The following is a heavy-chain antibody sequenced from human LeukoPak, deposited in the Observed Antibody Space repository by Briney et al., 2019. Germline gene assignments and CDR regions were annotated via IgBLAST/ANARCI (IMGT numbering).Heavy chain of an antibody. CDR3: ARDSSPAALPYMDA. CDR1: GGSMKRSY. CDR2: IDDSGNT. D-gene: IGHD2-2*01. Sequence: SETLSLTCLVSGGSMKRSYWTWIRQAPGKGLEWIGNIDDSGNTNYRPSLKSRVTISLDTSKNQSSLRVTSVTAADRALYFCARDSSPAALPYMDAWGKGTTVTVSS. V-gene: IGHV4-59*01. J-gene: IGHJ6*03.